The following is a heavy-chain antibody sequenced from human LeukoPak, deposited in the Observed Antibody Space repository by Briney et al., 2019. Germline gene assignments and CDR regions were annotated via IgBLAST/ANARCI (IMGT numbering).Heavy chain of an antibody. CDR3: ARVGAYGSGSYGPPDS. Sequence: SETLSLTCTVSGVSISSDYWSCSPQPPGKVLEWIGYIYYSGITNYNASLKSRVNISVDTLKNQLSLQMSSVTAADTAVYYCARVGAYGSGSYGPPDSWGQGTLVTVSS. V-gene: IGHV4-59*08. CDR1: GVSISSDY. D-gene: IGHD3-10*01. J-gene: IGHJ4*02. CDR2: IYYSGIT.